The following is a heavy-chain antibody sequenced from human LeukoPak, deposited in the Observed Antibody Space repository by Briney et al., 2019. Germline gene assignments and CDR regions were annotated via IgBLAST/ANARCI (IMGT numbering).Heavy chain of an antibody. Sequence: GGSLRLSCAASGFTFSSYSRSWVRQAPGKGLEWVSSISSSSSYIYYADSVKGRFTITRDNAKNSLYLQMNSLRAADTAVYYCARISSSDPFDYWGQGTLVTVSS. D-gene: IGHD2-15*01. CDR2: ISSSSSYI. V-gene: IGHV3-21*01. CDR1: GFTFSSYS. CDR3: ARISSSDPFDY. J-gene: IGHJ4*02.